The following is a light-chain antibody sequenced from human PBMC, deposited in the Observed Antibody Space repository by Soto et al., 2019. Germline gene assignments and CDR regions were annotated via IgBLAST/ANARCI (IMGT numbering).Light chain of an antibody. Sequence: QSALTQPRSVSGSPGQSVTISCTGTSSDVGGYNYVSWYQQQPGKAPKLMIYDVSKRPSGVPDRFSGSKSGNTASLTISGLQAEDEADYHCCSYAGSYTFDVFGTGTKLTVL. CDR2: DVS. CDR1: SSDVGGYNY. V-gene: IGLV2-11*01. CDR3: CSYAGSYTFDV. J-gene: IGLJ1*01.